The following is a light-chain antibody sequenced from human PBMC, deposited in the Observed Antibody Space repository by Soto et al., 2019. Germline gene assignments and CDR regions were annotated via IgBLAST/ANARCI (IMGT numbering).Light chain of an antibody. J-gene: IGKJ2*01. CDR2: DAS. V-gene: IGKV3-15*01. Sequence: EIVMTQSPASLSVSPGERATLSCRASQSVSNNLAWYQQKPGQPPRLLIYDASTRATGVPPRFSGSGSGTEFTLTISSLQSEDFAVYYCQQYNNWPPWYTFGQGTKLEIK. CDR1: QSVSNN. CDR3: QQYNNWPPWYT.